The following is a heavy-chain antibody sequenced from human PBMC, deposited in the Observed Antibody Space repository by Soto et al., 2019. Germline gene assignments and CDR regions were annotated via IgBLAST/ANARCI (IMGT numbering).Heavy chain of an antibody. CDR2: SRNKANRYTT. J-gene: IGHJ6*02. Sequence: EVQLVESGGGLLLPGGSLRLSCEASGFTFSDYYMDWVRQAPGQGLEWLGRSRNKANRYTTDHAASVKDRFTISRDESKNSLYLQMNSLKTEDTAVYYCVRGFHGMDVWGQGTTVTVSS. CDR3: VRGFHGMDV. CDR1: GFTFSDYY. V-gene: IGHV3-72*01.